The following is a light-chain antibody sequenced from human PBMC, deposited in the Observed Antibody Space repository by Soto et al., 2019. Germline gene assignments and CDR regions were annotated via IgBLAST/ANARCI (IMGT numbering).Light chain of an antibody. J-gene: IGLJ1*01. V-gene: IGLV1-47*01. CDR1: SSNIGSNY. CDR3: AAWDDSLSVV. CDR2: RNN. Sequence: QSVLTQPPSASGTPGQRVTISCSGSSSNIGSNYVYWYQQLPGTAPKLLIYRNNQRPSGVPDRFSGSKSGTSASLASSGLRSEDEADYYCAAWDDSLSVVFGTGTKVTVL.